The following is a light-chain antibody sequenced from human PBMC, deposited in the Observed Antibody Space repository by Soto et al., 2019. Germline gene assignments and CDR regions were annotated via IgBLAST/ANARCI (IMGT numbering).Light chain of an antibody. V-gene: IGKV4-1*01. Sequence: DALMTQSPDSLAVSLGKRATIDCKSSQSVLYSSNNKNYLAWYQQKPGQPPKLLIYWASTRESGVPDRFSGSRSGTDFTLTISNLQAEDVAVYYCQQYSSTTWMFGQGTKVEIK. CDR1: QSVLYSSNNKNY. CDR3: QQYSSTTWM. CDR2: WAS. J-gene: IGKJ1*01.